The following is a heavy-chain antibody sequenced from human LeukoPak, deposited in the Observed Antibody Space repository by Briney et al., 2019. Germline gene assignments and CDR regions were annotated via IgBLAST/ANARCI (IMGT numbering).Heavy chain of an antibody. Sequence: ASVTVSCKASGYTLTAYYIYWVRQAPGQGLEWMGRINPNSGGTDYAQNFQGRVTMTRDTSISTAYMELSRLGSDDTAVYYCARGYCSGGTCYLVENWLDPWGQGTLVTVSS. J-gene: IGHJ5*02. CDR3: ARGYCSGGTCYLVENWLDP. D-gene: IGHD2-15*01. CDR1: GYTLTAYY. V-gene: IGHV1-2*06. CDR2: INPNSGGT.